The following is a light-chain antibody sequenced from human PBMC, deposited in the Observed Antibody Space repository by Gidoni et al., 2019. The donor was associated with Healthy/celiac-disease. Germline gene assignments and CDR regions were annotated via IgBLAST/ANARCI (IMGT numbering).Light chain of an antibody. CDR1: ISDVGDYNY. Sequence: QSALTQPASVSGSPGQSSTISCTGTISDVGDYNYVSWYQQHPGKAPKLMIYDVSNRPSGVSNRFSGSKSGNTASLTISGLQAEDEADYYCSSYTSSSTLWVFGGGTKLTVL. CDR2: DVS. J-gene: IGLJ3*02. V-gene: IGLV2-14*01. CDR3: SSYTSSSTLWV.